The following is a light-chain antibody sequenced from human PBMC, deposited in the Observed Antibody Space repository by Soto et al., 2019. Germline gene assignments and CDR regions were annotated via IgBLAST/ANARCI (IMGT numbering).Light chain of an antibody. V-gene: IGKV3-15*01. CDR2: GAS. CDR3: QQRSNWQIT. CDR1: QSVSSN. J-gene: IGKJ5*01. Sequence: IKMTQAPSTVTVYTGERATPSCRASQSVSSNLAWYQQKPGQAPRLLIYGASTRATGIPARFSGSGSGTEFTLTIRSLQSEDFAVYFCQQRSNWQITVGQGTRLEIK.